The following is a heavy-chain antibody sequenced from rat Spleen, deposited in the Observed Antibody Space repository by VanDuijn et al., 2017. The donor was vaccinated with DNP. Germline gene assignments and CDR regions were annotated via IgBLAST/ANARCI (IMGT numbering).Heavy chain of an antibody. J-gene: IGHJ4*01. CDR1: GFTFSDYY. V-gene: IGHV5-22*01. CDR2: VSHEGSST. CDR3: TRKRPYGTMDA. Sequence: EVLLVESDGGLVQPGRSLKLSCAVSGFTFSDYYMAWVRQAPKKGLEWVASVSHEGSSTYYEDSVKGRFTISRDNAKSTLYLQMNSLRSEDTATYYCTRKRPYGTMDAWGQGASVTVSS. D-gene: IGHD1-3*01.